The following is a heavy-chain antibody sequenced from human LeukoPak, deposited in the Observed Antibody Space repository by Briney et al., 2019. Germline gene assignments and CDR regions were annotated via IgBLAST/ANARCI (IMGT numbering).Heavy chain of an antibody. Sequence: SETLSLTCTVSGGSISSSSYYWGWIRQPPGKGLEWIGSIYYSGSTYYNPSLKSRVTISVDTSKNQFSLSLSSVTAADTAFYHCARGNGSSYFFDYWGQGTLVTVSS. CDR1: GGSISSSSYY. CDR3: ARGNGSSYFFDY. V-gene: IGHV4-39*07. J-gene: IGHJ4*02. D-gene: IGHD6-6*01. CDR2: IYYSGST.